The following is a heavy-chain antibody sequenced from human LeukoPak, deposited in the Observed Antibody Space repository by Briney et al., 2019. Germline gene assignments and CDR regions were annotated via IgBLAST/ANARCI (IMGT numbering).Heavy chain of an antibody. V-gene: IGHV3-30-3*01. Sequence: GGSLRLSCAASGFTFSSYAMHWVRQAPSKGLEWVAVISYDGSNKYYADSVKGRFTISRDNSKNTLYLQMNSLRAEDTAVYYCARVPRSGGDCYYFDYWGQGTLVTVSS. CDR3: ARVPRSGGDCYYFDY. J-gene: IGHJ4*02. CDR1: GFTFSSYA. CDR2: ISYDGSNK. D-gene: IGHD2-21*02.